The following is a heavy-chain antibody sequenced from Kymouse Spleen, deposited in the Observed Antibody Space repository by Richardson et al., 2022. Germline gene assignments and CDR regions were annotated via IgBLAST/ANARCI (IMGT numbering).Heavy chain of an antibody. CDR1: GFTFSGSA. Sequence: EVQLVESGGGLVQPGGSLKLSCAASGFTFSGSAMHWVRQASGKGLEWVGRIRSKANSYATAYAASVKGRFTISRDDSKNTAYLQMNSLKTEDTAVYYCTGSGWFDYWGQGTLVTVSS. J-gene: IGHJ4*02. D-gene: IGHD6-19*01. CDR2: IRSKANSYAT. CDR3: TGSGWFDY. V-gene: IGHV3-73*02.